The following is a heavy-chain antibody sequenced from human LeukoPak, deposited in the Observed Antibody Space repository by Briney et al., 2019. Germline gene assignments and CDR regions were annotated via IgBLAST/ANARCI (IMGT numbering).Heavy chain of an antibody. D-gene: IGHD6-19*01. CDR3: ARDRGSSGWFPVRGYFDY. V-gene: IGHV3-7*03. Sequence: GGSLRLSCAASGFTFSSYWMSWVRQAPGKGLEWVANIKQDGSEKYYVDSVKGRFTISRDNAKNSLYLQMNSLRAEDTAVYYCARDRGSSGWFPVRGYFDYWGQGTLVTVSS. J-gene: IGHJ4*02. CDR2: IKQDGSEK. CDR1: GFTFSSYW.